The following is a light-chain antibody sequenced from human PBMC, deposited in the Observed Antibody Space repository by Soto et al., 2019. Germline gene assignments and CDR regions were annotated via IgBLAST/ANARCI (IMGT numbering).Light chain of an antibody. CDR3: QQRSNWPPWT. V-gene: IGKV3-11*01. CDR1: QSVSSY. J-gene: IGKJ1*01. Sequence: EIVLTQSPATLSLSPGERATLSCRASQSVSSYLAWYQQKPGQAPRLLIYDASNRATGIPARFSGSGSGTDFPLTISSLVPEDFAVYYCQQRSNWPPWTFGQGTKVEIK. CDR2: DAS.